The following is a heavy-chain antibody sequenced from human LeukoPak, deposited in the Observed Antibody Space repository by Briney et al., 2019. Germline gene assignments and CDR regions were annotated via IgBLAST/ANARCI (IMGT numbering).Heavy chain of an antibody. CDR2: ISGSGGST. Sequence: GGSLRLSCAASGFTFSSYAVSWVRQAPGKGLEWVSAISGSGGSTYYADTVKGRFTISRDNSKNTLYLQMNSLRAEDTAVYYCATREYSSSDYFDYWGQGTLVTVSS. J-gene: IGHJ4*02. V-gene: IGHV3-23*01. CDR1: GFTFSSYA. D-gene: IGHD6-6*01. CDR3: ATREYSSSDYFDY.